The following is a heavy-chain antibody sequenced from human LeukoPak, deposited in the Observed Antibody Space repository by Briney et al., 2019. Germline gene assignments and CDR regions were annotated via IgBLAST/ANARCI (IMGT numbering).Heavy chain of an antibody. Sequence: ASVKVSCKASGGTFSSYAISWVRQAPGQGLEWMGRINPNSGGTNYAQKFQGRVTMTRDTSISTAYMELSRLRSDDTAVYYCARDGPLIWFGESLTLYWGQGTLVTVSS. CDR3: ARDGPLIWFGESLTLY. J-gene: IGHJ4*02. V-gene: IGHV1-2*06. CDR1: GGTFSSYA. CDR2: INPNSGGT. D-gene: IGHD3-10*01.